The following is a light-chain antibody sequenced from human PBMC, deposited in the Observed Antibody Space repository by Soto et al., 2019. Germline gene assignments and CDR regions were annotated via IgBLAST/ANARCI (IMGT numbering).Light chain of an antibody. V-gene: IGLV1-44*01. Sequence: QAVVTQPPSASGTPGQRVTISCSGSSSNIGSHTVNWYQQLPGAAPQLLIYSSNQRPSGVPDRFSGSKSGTSASLAISGLQSEDEADYFCATWDDSLNGWVFGGGTKLT. CDR2: SSN. J-gene: IGLJ3*02. CDR1: SSNIGSHT. CDR3: ATWDDSLNGWV.